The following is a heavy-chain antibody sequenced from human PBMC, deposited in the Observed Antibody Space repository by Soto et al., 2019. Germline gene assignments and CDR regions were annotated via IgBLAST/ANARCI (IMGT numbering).Heavy chain of an antibody. Sequence: SETLSLTCTVSGGSISSYYWSWIRQPPGKGLEWIGYMYSGGSTSHNPSLKSRVTISVGTSKNQFSLKLSSVTAADTAVYYCARAPAGIAAAGIYYYGMDVWGQGTTVTVSS. CDR1: GGSISSYY. CDR2: MYSGGST. CDR3: ARAPAGIAAAGIYYYGMDV. J-gene: IGHJ6*02. D-gene: IGHD6-13*01. V-gene: IGHV4-59*08.